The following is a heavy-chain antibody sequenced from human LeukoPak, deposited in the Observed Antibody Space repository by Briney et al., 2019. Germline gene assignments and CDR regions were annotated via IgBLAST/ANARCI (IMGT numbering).Heavy chain of an antibody. J-gene: IGHJ4*02. CDR2: ISGSGGST. CDR1: GFTFSSYA. CDR3: AKDGYNFPWHFDY. D-gene: IGHD5-24*01. Sequence: GSLRLSCAASGFTFSSYAMSWVRQAPGKGLEWVSAISGSGGSTYYADSVKGRFTISRDNSKNTLYLQMNSLTAEDTAVYYCAKDGYNFPWHFDYWGQGTLVTVSS. V-gene: IGHV3-23*01.